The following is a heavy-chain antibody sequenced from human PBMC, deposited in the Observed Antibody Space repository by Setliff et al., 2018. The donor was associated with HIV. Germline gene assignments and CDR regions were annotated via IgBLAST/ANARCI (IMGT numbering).Heavy chain of an antibody. V-gene: IGHV4-31*03. Sequence: SETLSLTCTVSGGSISSSVYYWSWIRQHPGKGLEWIGYIYYSGSTYYNPSLKSRLTMSVDTSKNQLSLRLSSVTAADTAVYYCASMYSNHGRYYYYYMDVWGKGATVTVSS. D-gene: IGHD4-4*01. J-gene: IGHJ6*03. CDR3: ASMYSNHGRYYYYYMDV. CDR1: GGSISSSVYY. CDR2: IYYSGST.